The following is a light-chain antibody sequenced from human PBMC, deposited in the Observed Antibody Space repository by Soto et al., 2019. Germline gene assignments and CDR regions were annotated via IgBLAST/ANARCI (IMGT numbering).Light chain of an antibody. J-gene: IGLJ1*01. CDR2: GNS. CDR1: SSNIGAGYD. Sequence: QSVLTPPPSVSGAPVQRVTISCTGSSSNIGAGYDVHWYQQLPGTARKLLIYGNSNRPSGVPDRFSGSKSGTSASLAITGLQAEDEADYYCQSYDSSLSGYVFGTGTKLTVL. V-gene: IGLV1-40*01. CDR3: QSYDSSLSGYV.